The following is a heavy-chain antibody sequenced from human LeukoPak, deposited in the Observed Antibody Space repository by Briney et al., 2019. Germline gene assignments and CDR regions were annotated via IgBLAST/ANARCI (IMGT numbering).Heavy chain of an antibody. CDR2: IYSGGST. D-gene: IGHD6-13*01. Sequence: PGGSLRLSCAASGFTVSSNYMSWVRQAPGKGLEWGSVIYSGGSTYYADSVKGRFTISRDNSKNTLYLQMNSLRAEDTAVYYCASANSSSWPHEYDYWGQGTLVTVSS. J-gene: IGHJ4*02. V-gene: IGHV3-53*01. CDR1: GFTVSSNY. CDR3: ASANSSSWPHEYDY.